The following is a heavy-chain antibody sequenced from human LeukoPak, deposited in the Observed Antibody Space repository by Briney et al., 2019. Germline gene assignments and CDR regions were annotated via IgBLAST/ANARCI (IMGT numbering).Heavy chain of an antibody. V-gene: IGHV4-39*01. J-gene: IGHJ3*02. CDR1: GGSISSSSYY. CDR3: ARYMYDILTGYYTGGDAFDI. D-gene: IGHD3-9*01. CDR2: IYYSGST. Sequence: KTSETLSLTCTVSGGSISSSSYYWGWIRQPPGTGLEWIGSIYYSGSTYYNPSLKSRVTISVDTSKNQFSLKLSSVTAADTAVYYCARYMYDILTGYYTGGDAFDIWGQGTMVTVSS.